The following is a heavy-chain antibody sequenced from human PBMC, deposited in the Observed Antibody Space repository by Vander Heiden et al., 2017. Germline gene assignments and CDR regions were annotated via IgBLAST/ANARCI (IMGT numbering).Heavy chain of an antibody. J-gene: IGHJ5*02. CDR3: ARGGTAPIYDPNWFDP. CDR1: GFTFTNYW. V-gene: IGHV3-74*03. CDR2: INSDGTRT. D-gene: IGHD2-21*02. Sequence: EVQLVESGGGLVQPGGSLRLSCPASGFTFTNYWMHLVRQAPGEGLVWLSRINSDGTRTTYRDSVKGRFTISRDNARNTLYLQMNSLRVEDTAVYFCARGGTAPIYDPNWFDPWGQGTLLTVSS.